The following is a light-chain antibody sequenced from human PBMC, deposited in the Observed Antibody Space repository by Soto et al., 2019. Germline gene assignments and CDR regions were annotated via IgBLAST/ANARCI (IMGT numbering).Light chain of an antibody. J-gene: IGKJ1*01. CDR2: KAS. V-gene: IGKV1-5*03. CDR1: QSISSW. CDR3: QQYNNWPPEET. Sequence: PSTLSASVGYRVTINCRASQSISSWLAWYQQKPGKAPKLLIYKASTLKSGVPSRFSGSGSGTEFTLTISSLQSEDFAVYYCQQYNNWPPEETFGQGTKVDIK.